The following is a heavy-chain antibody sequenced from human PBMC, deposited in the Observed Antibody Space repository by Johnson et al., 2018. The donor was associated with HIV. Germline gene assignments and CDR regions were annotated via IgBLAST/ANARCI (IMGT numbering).Heavy chain of an antibody. V-gene: IGHV3-30*03. Sequence: QVQLVESGGGVVRPGGSLRLSCAASGFTFDDYGMSWVRQAPGKGLEWVAVISYDGSNKYYADSVKGRFTISRDNSKNTLYLQMNSLRPEATAVYYCASIDAFDIWGQGTMVTVSS. CDR3: ASIDAFDI. J-gene: IGHJ3*02. CDR2: ISYDGSNK. CDR1: GFTFDDYG.